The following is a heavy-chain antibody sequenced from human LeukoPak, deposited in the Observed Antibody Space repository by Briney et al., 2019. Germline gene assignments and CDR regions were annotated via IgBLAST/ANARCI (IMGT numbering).Heavy chain of an antibody. CDR2: INAGNGNT. CDR1: GYTFTSYA. J-gene: IGHJ4*02. Sequence: ASVKVSCKASGYTFTSYAIHWVRQAPGQRLEWMGWINAGNGNTKYSQKFQGRVTITTDTSASAAYMELSSLRSEDTAVYYCARVGAAAGPYYFDYWGQGTLVTVSS. CDR3: ARVGAAAGPYYFDY. D-gene: IGHD6-13*01. V-gene: IGHV1-3*01.